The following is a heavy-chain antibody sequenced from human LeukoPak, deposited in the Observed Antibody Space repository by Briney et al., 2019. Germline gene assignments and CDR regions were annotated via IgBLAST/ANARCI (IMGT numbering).Heavy chain of an antibody. CDR3: ARVPYSSGSHPVDY. Sequence: PSQTLSLTCTVSGGSISSGGYYWSWVRQPPGKGLEWIGYIYHSGSTYYNPSLKSRVTISVDRSKNQFSLKLSSVTAADTAVYYCARVPYSSGSHPVDYWGQGTLVTVSS. CDR2: IYHSGST. V-gene: IGHV4-30-2*01. J-gene: IGHJ4*02. D-gene: IGHD6-19*01. CDR1: GGSISSGGYY.